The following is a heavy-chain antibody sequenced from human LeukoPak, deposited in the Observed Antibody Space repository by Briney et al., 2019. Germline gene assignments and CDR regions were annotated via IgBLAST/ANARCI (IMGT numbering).Heavy chain of an antibody. CDR3: ARDIVVVPAAHFYYYYYMDV. CDR1: GGSISSYY. CDR2: IYYSGST. J-gene: IGHJ6*03. Sequence: SETLSLTCTVSGGSISSYYWSWIRQPPGKGLEWIGYIYYSGSTNYNPSLKSRVTISVDTSKNQFSLKLSSVTAADTAVYYCARDIVVVPAAHFYYYYYMDVWGKGTTVTVSS. D-gene: IGHD2-2*01. V-gene: IGHV4-59*12.